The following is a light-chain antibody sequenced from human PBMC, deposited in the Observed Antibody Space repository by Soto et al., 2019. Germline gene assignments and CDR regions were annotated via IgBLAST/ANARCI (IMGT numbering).Light chain of an antibody. V-gene: IGKV1-39*01. Sequence: DIQMTQSPSSLSASVGDGVTITCRASRSISTYLNWYQQIPGKAPNLLIYAASSLQSGVPSRFSGSGSGTDFTLTISSLQPEDFTTYYCQQSYSTPWTFGQRTKV. CDR2: AAS. CDR3: QQSYSTPWT. J-gene: IGKJ1*01. CDR1: RSISTY.